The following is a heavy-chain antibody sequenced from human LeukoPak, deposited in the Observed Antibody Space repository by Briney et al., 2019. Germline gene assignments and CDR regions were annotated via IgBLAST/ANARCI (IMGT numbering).Heavy chain of an antibody. J-gene: IGHJ4*02. V-gene: IGHV3-21*01. D-gene: IGHD3-22*01. CDR3: ARGGYYDARIDF. Sequence: KPGGSLRLSCAASGFTFSSYSMNWVRQAPGKGLEWVSSISSSSSYIYYADSVKGRFTISRDNAKNSLDLHMNSLRAEDTAIYYCARGGYYDARIDFWGQGTLVTVSS. CDR1: GFTFSSYS. CDR2: ISSSSSYI.